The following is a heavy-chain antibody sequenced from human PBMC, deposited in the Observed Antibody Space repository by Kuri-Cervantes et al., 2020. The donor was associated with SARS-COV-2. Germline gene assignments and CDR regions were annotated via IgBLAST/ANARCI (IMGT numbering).Heavy chain of an antibody. CDR2: IIPIFGTA. Sequence: AVKVSCKASGGTFSSYAISWVRQAPGQGLEWMGGIIPIFGTANYAQKFQGRVTITADESTSTAYMELSSLRSEDTAVYYCARGVGSSGWYPLGGYYYYYMAVWGKGTAVTVSS. CDR1: GGTFSSYA. CDR3: ARGVGSSGWYPLGGYYYYYMAV. D-gene: IGHD6-19*01. V-gene: IGHV1-69*13. J-gene: IGHJ6*03.